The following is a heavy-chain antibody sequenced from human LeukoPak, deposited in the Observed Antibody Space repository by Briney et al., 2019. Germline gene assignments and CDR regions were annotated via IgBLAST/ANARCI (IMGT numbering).Heavy chain of an antibody. V-gene: IGHV4-34*01. J-gene: IGHJ4*02. CDR2: INHSGST. CDR3: TRVMDYYDGSGYPPPAAADY. Sequence: SETLSLTCAVYGGSFSGYYWSWIRQPPGKGLEWIGEINHSGSTNYNPSLKSRVTISVDTSKNQFSLKLSSVTAADTAVYYCTRVMDYYDGSGYPPPAAADYWGQGTLVTVSS. CDR1: GGSFSGYY. D-gene: IGHD3-22*01.